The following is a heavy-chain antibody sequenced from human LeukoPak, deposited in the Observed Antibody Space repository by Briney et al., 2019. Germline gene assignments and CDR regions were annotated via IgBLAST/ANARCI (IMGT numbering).Heavy chain of an antibody. V-gene: IGHV3-48*04. D-gene: IGHD3-22*01. CDR3: ARNRDFYDSSGSVPLDY. CDR2: ISKSGSNI. CDR1: GFTFSSYA. J-gene: IGHJ4*02. Sequence: PGGSLRLSCAASGFTFSSYAMSWVRQAPGMGLEWISYISKSGSNIYYSDSVKGRFTISRDDAKTSLFLQMSSLRADDTAVYYCARNRDFYDSSGSVPLDYWGQGMLVTVSS.